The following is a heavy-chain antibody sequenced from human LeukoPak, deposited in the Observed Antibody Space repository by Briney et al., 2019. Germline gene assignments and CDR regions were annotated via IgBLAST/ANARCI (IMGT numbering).Heavy chain of an antibody. CDR3: ASRAFYDGSGLDF. CDR1: GGSISNYY. Sequence: SETLSLTCTVSGGSISNYYWSWIRQRAGKGLEWIGRFYSSGSYNYNPSLKSRVTMSIDTSKKHFSLNLSSVSAADTAVYYCASRAFYDGSGLDFWGQGILVTVSS. CDR2: FYSSGSY. D-gene: IGHD3-22*01. V-gene: IGHV4-4*07. J-gene: IGHJ4*02.